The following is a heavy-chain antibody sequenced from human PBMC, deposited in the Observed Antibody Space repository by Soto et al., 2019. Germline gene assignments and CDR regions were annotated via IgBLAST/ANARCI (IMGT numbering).Heavy chain of an antibody. CDR1: GFTFSSYT. D-gene: IGHD3-10*01. CDR3: ATLARGGPVTLPLDA. J-gene: IGHJ5*02. CDR2: ISTRSSLI. V-gene: IGHV3-21*01. Sequence: DVQLVESGGGQVKPGGSLRLSCAASGFTFSSYTINWVRLGPGKGLEWVSSISTRSSLIYYADSVKGRFTISRDNAKNSAYLQMNSLTADDTAVYYCATLARGGPVTLPLDAWGQGTLVTVSS.